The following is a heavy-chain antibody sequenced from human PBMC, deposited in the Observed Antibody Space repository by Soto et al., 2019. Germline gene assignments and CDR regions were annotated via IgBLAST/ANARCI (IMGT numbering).Heavy chain of an antibody. CDR2: LYDSGSA. CDR1: GDSISRGGYF. J-gene: IGHJ6*03. CDR3: ARGILRPNHYMDI. D-gene: IGHD2-15*01. V-gene: IGHV4-31*03. Sequence: QVQLQESGPGLVKPSQTLSLTCIVSGDSISRGGYFWTWIRQHPGKGLEWIGYLYDSGSAFYNPSLTSRVTMSVDTSKNQFSLNLRSVTAADTAVFYCARGILRPNHYMDIWGKGPAVAVSS.